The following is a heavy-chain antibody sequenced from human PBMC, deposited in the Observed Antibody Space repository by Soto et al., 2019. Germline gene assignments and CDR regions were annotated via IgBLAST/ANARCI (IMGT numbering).Heavy chain of an antibody. CDR3: ASLYDFWSGYFDY. J-gene: IGHJ4*02. V-gene: IGHV3-7*01. D-gene: IGHD3-3*01. CDR1: VFTFSSHL. Sequence: GWSLRLSCASSVFTFSSHLMNWVRQAPGKGLEWVATIKEDGSEKYYVDSVKGRFTISRDNAKNSLNLQMNSLRAEDTAVYYCASLYDFWSGYFDYWGQGTLVTVSS. CDR2: IKEDGSEK.